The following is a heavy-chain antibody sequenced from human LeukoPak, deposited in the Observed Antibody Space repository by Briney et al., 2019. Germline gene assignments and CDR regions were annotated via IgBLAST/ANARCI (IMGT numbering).Heavy chain of an antibody. CDR3: ARVGEGNWNYVWFDP. J-gene: IGHJ5*02. CDR2: INPNSGGT. CDR1: GHTFTGYY. D-gene: IGHD1-7*01. V-gene: IGHV1-2*02. Sequence: ASVKVSCKASGHTFTGYYMHWVRQAPGQGLEWMGWINPNSGGTNYAQKFQGRVTMTRDTSISTAYMELSRLRSDDTAVYYCARVGEGNWNYVWFDPWGQGTLVTVSS.